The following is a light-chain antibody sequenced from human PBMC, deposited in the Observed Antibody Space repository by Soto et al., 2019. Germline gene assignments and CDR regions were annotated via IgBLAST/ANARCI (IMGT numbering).Light chain of an antibody. J-gene: IGKJ2*01. CDR2: DAS. CDR1: QSVRSTY. Sequence: EIVLTQSPATLSLSPGERATLSCGASQSVRSTYLAWYQQKPGLAPRLLIYDASSRATGIQDRFSGSGSGTDFTLTISRLEPEDFAVYYCQQYGSSPYTFGQGTKLEIK. V-gene: IGKV3D-20*01. CDR3: QQYGSSPYT.